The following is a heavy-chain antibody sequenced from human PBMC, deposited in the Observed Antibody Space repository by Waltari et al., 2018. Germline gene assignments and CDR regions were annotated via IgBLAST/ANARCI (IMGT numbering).Heavy chain of an antibody. CDR2: INQDGSEK. V-gene: IGHV3-7*01. D-gene: IGHD3-16*01. CDR1: GLPFSSHW. Sequence: EEQLVESGGALVEPGGSLRRSCGASGLPFSSHWMMWVRQSPGKGLEWVANINQDGSEKYYMDSVKGRFTISRDNAKNSLYLQMNSVRADDTAVYYCTRGNWGDYWGQGTLVTVSS. J-gene: IGHJ4*02. CDR3: TRGNWGDY.